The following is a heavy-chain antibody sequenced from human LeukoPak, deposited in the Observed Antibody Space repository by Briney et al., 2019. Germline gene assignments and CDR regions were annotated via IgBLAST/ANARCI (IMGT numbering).Heavy chain of an antibody. CDR1: GYRLTDNW. D-gene: IGHD6-13*01. CDR3: VRFGLTSSLDY. V-gene: IGHV5-51*01. CDR2: IYPGDSDT. Sequence: GESLKISCKISGYRLTDNWIGWVRQVPGKGQEWMGLIYPGDSDTRYSPSFQGQVTFSVDMSISTAYLQLSGLRASDTAIYYCVRFGLTSSLDYWGQGTLVTVSS. J-gene: IGHJ4*02.